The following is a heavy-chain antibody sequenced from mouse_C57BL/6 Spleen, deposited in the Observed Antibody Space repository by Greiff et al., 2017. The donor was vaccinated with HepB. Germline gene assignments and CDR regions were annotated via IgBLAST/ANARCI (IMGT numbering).Heavy chain of an antibody. J-gene: IGHJ4*01. Sequence: EVKVVESGGGLVQPGGSLSLSCAASGFTFTDYYMSWVRQPPGKALEWMGFIRNKANGYTTEYSASVKGRFTISRDNSQSILYLQMNALRAEDSATYYCARTYYYGISPYAIDYWGQGTSVTVSS. CDR2: IRNKANGYTT. D-gene: IGHD1-1*01. CDR3: ARTYYYGISPYAIDY. CDR1: GFTFTDYY. V-gene: IGHV7-3*01.